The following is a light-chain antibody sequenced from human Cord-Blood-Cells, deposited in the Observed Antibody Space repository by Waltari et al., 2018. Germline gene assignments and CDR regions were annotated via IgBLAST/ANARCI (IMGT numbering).Light chain of an antibody. CDR1: SSDVGSYNL. V-gene: IGLV2-23*01. J-gene: IGLJ3*02. CDR2: EGS. Sequence: QSALTQPASVSGSPGQSITISCTGTSSDVGSYNLVSWYQQHPGKAPKLMLYEGSKRPSGVSYRFSGSKSGNTASLTISGLQAEDEADYYCCSYAGSSTWVFGGGTKLTVL. CDR3: CSYAGSSTWV.